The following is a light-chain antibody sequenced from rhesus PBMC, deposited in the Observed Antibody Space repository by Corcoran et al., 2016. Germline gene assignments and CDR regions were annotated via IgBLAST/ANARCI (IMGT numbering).Light chain of an antibody. J-gene: IGKJ2*01. CDR2: KAS. CDR1: QGTSSW. CDR3: LQYSSSPYS. V-gene: IGKV1-22*01. Sequence: DIQMTQSPSSLSASVGDKVTITCRASQGTSSWLAWYQQKPGKAPKLLINKASSLQSGVPSRFSGSGSGTYFTLTISSLQPEDFATYYCLQYSSSPYSFGQGTKVEIK.